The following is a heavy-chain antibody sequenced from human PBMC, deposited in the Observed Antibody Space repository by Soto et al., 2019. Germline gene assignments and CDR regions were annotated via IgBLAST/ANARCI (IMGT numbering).Heavy chain of an antibody. J-gene: IGHJ4*02. Sequence: QVQLVESGGGVVQPGRSLKLSCAASGFIFGRFGMHWVRQPPGKGLEWVAGIWNDGSNKLYADSVQGRFTISRDNSKNPLDLEMDSLRAEDTAVYYCAREHESGFSDSVPAGFDSWGQGTRVTVSS. V-gene: IGHV3-33*01. CDR3: AREHESGFSDSVPAGFDS. D-gene: IGHD5-12*01. CDR1: GFIFGRFG. CDR2: IWNDGSNK.